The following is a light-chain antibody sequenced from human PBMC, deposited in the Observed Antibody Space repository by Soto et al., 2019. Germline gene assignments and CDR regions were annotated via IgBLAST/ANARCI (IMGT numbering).Light chain of an antibody. J-gene: IGLJ2*01. CDR3: QSYDSSLSSVV. V-gene: IGLV1-40*01. CDR2: GNS. CDR1: SSNIGAGYD. Sequence: QSVLTQPPSVSGAPGHRVTISCTGSSSNIGAGYDVHWYQQLPGTAAKLLIYGNSNRPSGVPDRFSGSKSGTSASQAITGLQAEDEADYYGQSYDSSLSSVVFGGGSQLTAL.